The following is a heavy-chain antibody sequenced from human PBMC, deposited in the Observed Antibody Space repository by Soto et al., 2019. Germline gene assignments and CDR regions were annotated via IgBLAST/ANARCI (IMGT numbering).Heavy chain of an antibody. J-gene: IGHJ4*02. CDR1: GLTFSSYA. CDR2: ISYDGSNK. CDR3: ARDLGAGGLDY. D-gene: IGHD3-10*01. V-gene: IGHV3-30-3*01. Sequence: QVQLVESGGGVVQPGRSLRLSCAASGLTFSSYAMHWVRQAPGKGLEWVAVISYDGSNKYYADSVKGRFTISRDNSKNTLYLQMNSLRAEDTAVYYCARDLGAGGLDYWGQGTLVTVSS.